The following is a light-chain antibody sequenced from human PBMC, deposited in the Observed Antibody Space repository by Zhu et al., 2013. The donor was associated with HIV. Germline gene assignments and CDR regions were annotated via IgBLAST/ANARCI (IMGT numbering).Light chain of an antibody. V-gene: IGLV3-19*02. CDR3: NSWDTSHNYAVL. CDR1: SLTTYY. CDR2: GKN. Sequence: SSDLTQDPTVSVALGQTVRITCQGDSLTTYYASWYQQKPGQAPVCVINGKNDRPSGIPDRFSGSSSGNTASLIITGVQAEDEAVYFCNSWDTSHNYAVLFGGGTKLTVL. J-gene: IGLJ2*01.